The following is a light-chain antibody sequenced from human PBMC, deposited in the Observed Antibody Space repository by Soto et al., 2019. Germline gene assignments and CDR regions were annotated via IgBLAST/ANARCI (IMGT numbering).Light chain of an antibody. CDR2: EGT. V-gene: IGLV2-23*03. CDR1: SSDVVTYNL. CDR3: YSFAGSTTFSYV. Sequence: ALAQPASVSGSPGQSISISCTGTSSDVVTYNLVSWYQQHPGKAPTVLIYEGTKRPSGVSNRFSGSKSGNTASLTISGLQTEDEADYYCYSFAGSTTFSYVFGPGTKVTVL. J-gene: IGLJ1*01.